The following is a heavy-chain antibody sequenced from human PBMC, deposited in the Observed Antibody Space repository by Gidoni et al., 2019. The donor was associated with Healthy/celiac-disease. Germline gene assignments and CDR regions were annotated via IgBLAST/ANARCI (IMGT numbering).Heavy chain of an antibody. CDR3: AKDFRLAVAGWSAGDY. CDR1: GFTFSSYA. J-gene: IGHJ4*02. CDR2: ISGSGGST. V-gene: IGHV3-23*01. D-gene: IGHD6-19*01. Sequence: EVQLLESGGGLVQPGGSLRLSCAASGFTFSSYAMSWVRQAPGKGLEWVSAISGSGGSTYYADSVKGRFTITRDNSKNTLYLQMNSLRAEDTAVYYCAKDFRLAVAGWSAGDYWGQGTLVTVSS.